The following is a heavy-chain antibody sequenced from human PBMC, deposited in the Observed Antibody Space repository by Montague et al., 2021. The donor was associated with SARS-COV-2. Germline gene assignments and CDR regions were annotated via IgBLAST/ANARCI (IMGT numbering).Heavy chain of an antibody. J-gene: IGHJ3*02. CDR2: MNPSGST. V-gene: IGHV4-34*01. D-gene: IGHD2-2*01. Sequence: SETLSLTCAVYGGSFSGYYWSWIRQPPGKGLEWIGEMNPSGSTNYNPSLKSRVTISIDTSKNQFSLKLSSVTAADTAVYYCAKQALTRYCTSTTCFGAAFDIWGQGTMVTVSS. CDR1: GGSFSGYY. CDR3: AKQALTRYCTSTTCFGAAFDI.